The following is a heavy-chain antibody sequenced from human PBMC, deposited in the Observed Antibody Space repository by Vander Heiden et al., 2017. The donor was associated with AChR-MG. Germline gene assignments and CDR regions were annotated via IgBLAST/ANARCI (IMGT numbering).Heavy chain of an antibody. V-gene: IGHV3-15*01. CDR2: IKSKTDGGPT. CDR3: TTDPGASDWSIDY. D-gene: IGHD6-19*01. J-gene: IGHJ4*02. Sequence: EVQLVSSGGGLVQPGGSLGLSCAASGFTSTNAWTNWLRQPPGKGLECVGRIKSKTDGGPTDYAAPVKGRFTISRDDSKNTVYLQLNRLNPDDTAVYYCTTDPGASDWSIDYWVQGTLVTVSS. CDR1: GFTSTNAW.